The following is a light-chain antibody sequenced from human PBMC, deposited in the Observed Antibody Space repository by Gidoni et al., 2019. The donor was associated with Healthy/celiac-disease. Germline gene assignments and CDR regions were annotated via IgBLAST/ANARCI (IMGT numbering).Light chain of an antibody. CDR2: GAS. CDR1: QSVSSSY. J-gene: IGKJ1*01. CDR3: QQYGSSPPDT. V-gene: IGKV3-20*01. Sequence: IVLTQSPGTLSLSPGERATLSCRASQSVSSSYLAWYQQKPGQAPRLLIYGASSRATGIPDRFSGSGSGTDFTLTISRLEPEDFAVYYCQQYGSSPPDTFGQGTKVEIK.